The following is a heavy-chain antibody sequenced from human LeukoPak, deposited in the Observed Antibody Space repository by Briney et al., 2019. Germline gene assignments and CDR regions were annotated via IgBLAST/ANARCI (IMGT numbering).Heavy chain of an antibody. CDR2: IDYSGGET. J-gene: IGHJ4*02. CDR1: GFTLSSYE. D-gene: IGHD3-10*01. V-gene: IGHV3-23*01. Sequence: GGSLRLSCTASGFTLSSYEMSWIRQAPGKGLEWVSSIDYSGGETHYADSVKGRFTISRDNSKNTLYLQLSSLRGDDTAVYYCGVGLHSGSYYIPDYWGQGTLVTVSS. CDR3: GVGLHSGSYYIPDY.